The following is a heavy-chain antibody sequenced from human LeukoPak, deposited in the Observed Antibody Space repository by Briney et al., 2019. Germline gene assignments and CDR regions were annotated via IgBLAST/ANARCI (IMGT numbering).Heavy chain of an antibody. D-gene: IGHD3-22*01. CDR3: ARGSGYYYGDFDY. V-gene: IGHV4-39*01. CDR1: GGSISGSNYY. Sequence: PSETLSLTCTVSGGSISGSNYYWGWIRQPPGKGLEWIGSIYYSGSAYYNPSLKSRVTISVDTSKNQSSLKLSSVTAADTAVYYCARGSGYYYGDFDYWGQGTLVTVSS. CDR2: IYYSGSA. J-gene: IGHJ4*02.